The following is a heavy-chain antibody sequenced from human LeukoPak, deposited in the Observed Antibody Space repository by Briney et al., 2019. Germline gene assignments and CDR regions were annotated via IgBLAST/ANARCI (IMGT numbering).Heavy chain of an antibody. CDR1: GFTFSTYG. CDR2: ISGSGDRT. D-gene: IGHD3-10*01. CDR3: AKFGSRLRSYYYYMDV. V-gene: IGHV3-23*01. J-gene: IGHJ6*03. Sequence: PGGSLRLSCAASGFTFSTYGMNWVRQAPGKGLEWVSAISGSGDRTYYADSVEGRFTISRDNSKNTLYLQMNSLRAEDTAVYYCAKFGSRLRSYYYYMDVWGKGTTVTISS.